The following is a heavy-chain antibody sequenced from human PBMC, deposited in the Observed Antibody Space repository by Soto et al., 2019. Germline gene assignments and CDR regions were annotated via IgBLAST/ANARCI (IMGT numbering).Heavy chain of an antibody. J-gene: IGHJ4*02. D-gene: IGHD3-22*01. CDR2: IYYGGGT. Sequence: SETLSLTCTVSGGSISSYYWSWMRQSPGKGLEWIGDIYYGGGTNYNPSLKSRVTLSVDTSKNQFSLKLSSVTAADTAVYYCASQYYYDSSGSQTFEYWGQGTQVTVSS. CDR3: ASQYYYDSSGSQTFEY. CDR1: GGSISSYY. V-gene: IGHV4-59*01.